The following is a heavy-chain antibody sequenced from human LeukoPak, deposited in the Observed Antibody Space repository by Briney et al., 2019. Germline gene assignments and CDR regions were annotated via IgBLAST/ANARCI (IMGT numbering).Heavy chain of an antibody. V-gene: IGHV4-31*03. CDR1: GGSFSSGGYY. J-gene: IGHJ4*02. CDR3: AREAYCGGDCYYFDY. Sequence: PSRTLSLTCTVSGGSFSSGGYYWSWIRQHPGKGLEWIGYIYYSGSTYYNPSLKSRVTISVDTSKNQFSLKLSSVTAADTAVYYCAREAYCGGDCYYFDYWGQGTLVTVSS. CDR2: IYYSGST. D-gene: IGHD2-21*02.